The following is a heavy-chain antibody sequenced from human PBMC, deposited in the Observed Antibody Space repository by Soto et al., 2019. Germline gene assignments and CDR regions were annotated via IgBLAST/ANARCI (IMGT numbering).Heavy chain of an antibody. CDR2: IYYTGNK. J-gene: IGHJ6*02. CDR3: ARDHPVGYGMDV. Sequence: WTWIRQRPGKGLEWIGNIYYTGNKYYNPSLKSRVTISVDRSKNQFSLKLNSVTAADTAVYYCARDHPVGYGMDVWGQGTTVTVSS. V-gene: IGHV4-31*02. D-gene: IGHD1-26*01.